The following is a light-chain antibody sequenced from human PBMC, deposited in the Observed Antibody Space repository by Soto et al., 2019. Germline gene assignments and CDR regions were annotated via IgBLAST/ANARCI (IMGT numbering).Light chain of an antibody. CDR2: QDS. CDR1: KLGDKY. Sequence: YELTQPPSVSVSPGQTASITCSGAKLGDKYACWYQQKPGQSPVLVIYQDSKRPSGIPERFSGSNSGNTATLTISGTQAMDEADYYGQAWDSSTAVFGGGTQLTVL. V-gene: IGLV3-1*01. CDR3: QAWDSSTAV. J-gene: IGLJ2*01.